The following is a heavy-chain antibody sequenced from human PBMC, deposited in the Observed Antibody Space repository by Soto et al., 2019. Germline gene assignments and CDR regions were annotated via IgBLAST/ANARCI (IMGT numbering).Heavy chain of an antibody. D-gene: IGHD2-15*01. CDR3: AKDPDLVVVAATEHYYGMDV. V-gene: IGHV3-30*18. Sequence: PGGSLRLSCVASGFTFSSYGMHWVRQAPGKGLEWVAVISYDGSNKYYADSVKGRFTISRDNSKNTLYLQMNSLRAEDTAVYYCAKDPDLVVVAATEHYYGMDVWGQGTTVTVSS. CDR1: GFTFSSYG. CDR2: ISYDGSNK. J-gene: IGHJ6*02.